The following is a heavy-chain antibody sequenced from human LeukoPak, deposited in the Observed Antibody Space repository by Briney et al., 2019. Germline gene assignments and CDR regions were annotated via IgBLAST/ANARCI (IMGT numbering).Heavy chain of an antibody. CDR3: ASFRAYYGSGSYYVDY. D-gene: IGHD3-10*01. CDR1: GGTFSSYA. V-gene: IGHV1-69*04. Sequence: SVKVSCTASGGTFSSYAISWVRQAPGQGLEWMGRIIPILGIANYAQKFQGRVTITADKSTSTAYMELSSLRSEDTAVYYCASFRAYYGSGSYYVDYWGQGTLVTVSS. J-gene: IGHJ4*02. CDR2: IIPILGIA.